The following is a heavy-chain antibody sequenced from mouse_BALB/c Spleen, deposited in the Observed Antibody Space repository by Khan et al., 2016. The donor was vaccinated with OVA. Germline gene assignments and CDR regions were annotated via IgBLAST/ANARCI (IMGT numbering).Heavy chain of an antibody. Sequence: VKLVESGGGLVKPGGSLKLSCAASGFTFSTYAMSWVRQTPEKRLEWVATISSDGDYTYYPDNVTGRFTISRDNAKNTLYLQMSSLWSEDTAMYYCASSPYGNFAYWGQGTLVTVSA. D-gene: IGHD2-1*01. CDR2: ISSDGDYT. CDR1: GFTFSTYA. V-gene: IGHV5-9-3*01. J-gene: IGHJ3*01. CDR3: ASSPYGNFAY.